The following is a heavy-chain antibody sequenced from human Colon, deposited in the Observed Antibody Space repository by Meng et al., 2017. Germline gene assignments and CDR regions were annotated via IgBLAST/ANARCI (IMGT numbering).Heavy chain of an antibody. CDR3: ARDRGIRVTGELDY. J-gene: IGHJ4*02. Sequence: ASVKVSCKVKGYNFNSYGISWVRQAPGQGLEWMGWISAFNGNTNYAQKVQGRVTMTTDTSTSTAYMELRSLRSDDTAVYFCARDRGIRVTGELDYWDQGTLVTVSS. D-gene: IGHD3-9*01. CDR1: GYNFNSYG. V-gene: IGHV1-18*01. CDR2: ISAFNGNT.